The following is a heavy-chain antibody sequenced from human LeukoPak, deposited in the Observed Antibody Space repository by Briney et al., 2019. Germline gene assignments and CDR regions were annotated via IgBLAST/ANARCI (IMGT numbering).Heavy chain of an antibody. CDR2: IYYSGST. J-gene: IGHJ5*02. CDR1: GGSISSGDYY. Sequence: SETLSLTCTVSGGSISSGDYYWSWIRQPPGKGLEWIGYIYYSGSTYYNPSLKSRVTISVDTSKNQFSLKLSSVTAADTAVYYCARILWELLGWFDPWGQGTLVTVSS. D-gene: IGHD1-26*01. V-gene: IGHV4-30-4*01. CDR3: ARILWELLGWFDP.